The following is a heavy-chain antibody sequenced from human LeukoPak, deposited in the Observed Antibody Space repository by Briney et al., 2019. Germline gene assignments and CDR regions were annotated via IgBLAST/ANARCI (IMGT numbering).Heavy chain of an antibody. CDR2: ISVSGGST. J-gene: IGHJ4*02. CDR3: ATHDSSGFYYYFHY. V-gene: IGHV3-23*01. D-gene: IGHD3-22*01. Sequence: GGSLRLSCTASGFTFGDYAMSWVRQAPGKGLEWVSSISVSGGSTYYADSVKGRFTISRDNSKNTLYLQMNSLRAEDTAVYYCATHDSSGFYYYFHYWGQGTLVTVSS. CDR1: GFTFGDYA.